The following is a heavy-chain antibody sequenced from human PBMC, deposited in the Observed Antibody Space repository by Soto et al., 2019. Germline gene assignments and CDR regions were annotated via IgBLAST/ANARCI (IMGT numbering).Heavy chain of an antibody. CDR1: GFTFSTYA. Sequence: GGSLRLSCAASGFTFSTYAMNWVRQAPGKGLEWVSAISGGGSRTYYADSVKGRFTISRDNSKNTLYLQLDSLRAEDTALYYCAKPEISYSCGNGHVYWGQGTLVTVPS. D-gene: IGHD1-26*01. J-gene: IGHJ4*02. CDR3: AKPEISYSCGNGHVY. CDR2: ISGGGSRT. V-gene: IGHV3-23*01.